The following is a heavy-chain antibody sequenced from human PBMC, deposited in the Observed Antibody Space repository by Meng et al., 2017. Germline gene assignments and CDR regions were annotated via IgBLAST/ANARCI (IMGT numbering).Heavy chain of an antibody. CDR3: ARAHSSGWYSFFDY. CDR1: GYSFSTNV. CDR2: INTKTGKP. V-gene: IGHV7-4-1*02. D-gene: IGHD6-19*01. J-gene: IGHJ4*02. Sequence: QVSFLEFGSDLKDPGALGKVSCKAFGYSFSTNVMNWVRQVPGQGLEWMGWINTKTGKPTYAQGFTGRLAFSLDTSASTAFLQINSLKAEDTAVYYCARAHSSGWYSFFDYWGQGTLVTVSS.